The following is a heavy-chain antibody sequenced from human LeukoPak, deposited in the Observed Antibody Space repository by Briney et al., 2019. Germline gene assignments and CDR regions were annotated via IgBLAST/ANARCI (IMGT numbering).Heavy chain of an antibody. Sequence: GGSLRLSCAASGFTFSSYGMHWVRQAPGKGLEWVAFIRYDGSNKYYADSVKGRFTISRDNSKNTLYLQMNSLRAEDTAVYYCAKDRSRRTLGMSGYHQYFDYWGQGTLVTVSS. CDR3: AKDRSRRTLGMSGYHQYFDY. V-gene: IGHV3-30*02. J-gene: IGHJ4*02. CDR2: IRYDGSNK. CDR1: GFTFSSYG. D-gene: IGHD3-3*01.